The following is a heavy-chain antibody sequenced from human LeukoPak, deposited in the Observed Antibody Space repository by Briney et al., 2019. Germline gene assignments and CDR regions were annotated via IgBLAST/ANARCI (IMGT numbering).Heavy chain of an antibody. CDR3: ARVATGHDAFDI. J-gene: IGHJ3*02. Sequence: ASVKVSCKASGYTFTSYYMHWVRQAPGQGLEWVGIINPSGGSTSYAQKFQGRVTMTRDTSTSTVYMELSSLRSEDTAVYYCARVATGHDAFDIWGQGTMVTVSS. CDR1: GYTFTSYY. V-gene: IGHV1-46*01. CDR2: INPSGGST.